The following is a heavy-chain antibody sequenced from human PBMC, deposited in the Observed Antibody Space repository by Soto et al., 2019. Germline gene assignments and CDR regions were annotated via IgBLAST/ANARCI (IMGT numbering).Heavy chain of an antibody. V-gene: IGHV4-39*01. CDR2: IYYTGST. CDR3: ARQIGRGSWSLDH. D-gene: IGHD6-13*01. Sequence: QLQLQESGPGLVKPAETLSLTCTVSGGSISSSDYWWGWIRQPPGKGLEWIGSIYYTGSTYYNPSLMSRVIISVDTSKNQFSLRLSSVTAADTAGYYCARQIGRGSWSLDHWGQGTLVTVSS. CDR1: GGSISSSDYW. J-gene: IGHJ4*02.